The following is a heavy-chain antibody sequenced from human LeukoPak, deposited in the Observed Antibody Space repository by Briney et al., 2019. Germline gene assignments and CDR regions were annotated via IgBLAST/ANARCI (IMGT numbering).Heavy chain of an antibody. CDR1: GFTFSSYV. J-gene: IGHJ3*02. CDR3: AKGGSYGDYVRVYDASDI. Sequence: GGSLRLSCAASGFTFSSYVMSWVRQAPGKGLEWVSGISGSGGSTNYADSVKGRFTISRDNSKNTVYLQMNNLRAEDTAVYYCAKGGSYGDYVRVYDASDIWGQGTMVTVSS. D-gene: IGHD4-17*01. CDR2: ISGSGGST. V-gene: IGHV3-23*01.